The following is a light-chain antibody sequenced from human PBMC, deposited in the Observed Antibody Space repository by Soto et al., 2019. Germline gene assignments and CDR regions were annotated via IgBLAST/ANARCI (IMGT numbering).Light chain of an antibody. CDR1: QSISSN. CDR2: GAS. V-gene: IGKV3-15*01. CDR3: QQYRNWPLT. J-gene: IGKJ4*01. Sequence: EIVMTQSPATLSVSPGERATLACRASQSISSNLAWYQQKLGQAPRLLLYGASTRATGIPARFSGSGSGTEFTLTIDSLQSDDFAVYLCQQYRNWPLTFGGGTKVDIK.